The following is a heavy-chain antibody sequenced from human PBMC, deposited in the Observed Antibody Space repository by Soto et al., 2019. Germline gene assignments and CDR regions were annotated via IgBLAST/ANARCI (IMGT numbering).Heavy chain of an antibody. D-gene: IGHD6-19*01. CDR2: IYYSGST. Sequence: QLPLQESGPGLVKPSETLSLTCTVSGGSISSSSYYWGWIRQPPGKGLEWIGSIYYSGSTYYNPSLRSRGTISIDTSKPHFTRKPSSVTAADTAVYYCARQAVHSRGVTDYWGQGTLVTVSS. CDR1: GGSISSSSYY. CDR3: ARQAVHSRGVTDY. J-gene: IGHJ4*02. V-gene: IGHV4-39*01.